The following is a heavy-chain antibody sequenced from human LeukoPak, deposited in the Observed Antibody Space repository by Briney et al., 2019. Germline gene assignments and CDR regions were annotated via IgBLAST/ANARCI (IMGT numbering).Heavy chain of an antibody. D-gene: IGHD5-18*01. CDR1: GFTFSSYG. CDR2: IKEDGSEK. V-gene: IGHV3-7*01. CDR3: ARRRQNTAMFDY. Sequence: PGGSLRLSCAASGFTFSSYGMHWVRQAPGKGLEWVTNIKEDGSEKYYVDSVKGRFTISRDNAKNSLYLQMNSLRAEDTAVYYCARRRQNTAMFDYWGQGTLVTVSS. J-gene: IGHJ4*02.